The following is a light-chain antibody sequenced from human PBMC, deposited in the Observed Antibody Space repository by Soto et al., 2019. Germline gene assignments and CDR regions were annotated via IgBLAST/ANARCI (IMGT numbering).Light chain of an antibody. Sequence: DIQMTQSPSTLSASVGDRVTITCRASQTITRWMAWYQQEPGKAPKLLIYDASTLESGVPSRFSGSRSGTEFTLTISSLQPDDFATYYCQQYNSYSPWTFGQGTKVDIK. CDR2: DAS. J-gene: IGKJ1*01. CDR1: QTITRW. CDR3: QQYNSYSPWT. V-gene: IGKV1-5*01.